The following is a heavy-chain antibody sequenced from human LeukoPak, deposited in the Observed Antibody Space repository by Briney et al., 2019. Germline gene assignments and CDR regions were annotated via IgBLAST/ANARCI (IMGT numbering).Heavy chain of an antibody. D-gene: IGHD4-17*01. V-gene: IGHV4-59*08. J-gene: IGHJ5*02. CDR3: AMQVGIYVDYNNWFDP. Sequence: SETLSLTCTVSGAPLNNYYWNWVRQPPGKELEWIGNVDYSGSTRYNPSLKSRATMSLDSSKNQFSLRLTSVTAADMADYYCAMQVGIYVDYNNWFDPWGQGARVTVSS. CDR2: VDYSGST. CDR1: GAPLNNYY.